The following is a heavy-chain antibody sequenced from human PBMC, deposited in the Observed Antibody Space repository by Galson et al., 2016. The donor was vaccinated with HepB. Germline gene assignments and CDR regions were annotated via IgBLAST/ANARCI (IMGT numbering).Heavy chain of an antibody. Sequence: CAISGDSVSSNSAAWNWIRQSPSRGLEWLGRTYYRSKWYNEYAVSVKSRITINPNTSKNQFSLQLNSVTPEDTAVYYCARDLREALAGTGYYYYGLDVWGQGTTVTVSS. CDR2: TYYRSKWYN. V-gene: IGHV6-1*01. CDR3: ARDLREALAGTGYYYYGLDV. CDR1: GDSVSSNSAA. J-gene: IGHJ6*02. D-gene: IGHD6-19*01.